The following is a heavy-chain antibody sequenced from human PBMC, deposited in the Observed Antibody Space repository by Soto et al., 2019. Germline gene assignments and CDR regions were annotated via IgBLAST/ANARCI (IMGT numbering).Heavy chain of an antibody. CDR2: ISGSGGST. V-gene: IGHV3-23*01. D-gene: IGHD3-10*01. J-gene: IGHJ4*02. Sequence: EVQLLESGGGLVQPGGSLRLSCAASGFTFSSYAMNWVRQAPGKGVEWVSVISGSGGSTYYADSVKGRFTISRDNSKNTLYLQMNSLRAEDTAVYYCAKRGSGTCFDYWGQGTLVTVSS. CDR3: AKRGSGTCFDY. CDR1: GFTFSSYA.